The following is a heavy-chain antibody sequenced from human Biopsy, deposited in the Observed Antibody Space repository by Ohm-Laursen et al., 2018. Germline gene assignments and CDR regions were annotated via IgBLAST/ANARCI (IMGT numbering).Heavy chain of an antibody. D-gene: IGHD5-18*01. CDR1: GFTFSSSW. V-gene: IGHV3-74*01. CDR3: AKAGRGYIDY. CDR2: FNSDGTDT. Sequence: SLRLSCSASGFTFSSSWMHWVRQAPGKGLEWVLRFNSDGTDTTYADPVKGRFTISRDNAKNTLYLQMNSLRVEDTAVYYCAKAGRGYIDYWGQGTLVIVSS. J-gene: IGHJ4*02.